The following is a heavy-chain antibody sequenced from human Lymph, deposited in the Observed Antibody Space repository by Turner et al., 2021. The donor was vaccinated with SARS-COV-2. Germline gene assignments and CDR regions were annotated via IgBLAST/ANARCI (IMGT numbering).Heavy chain of an antibody. CDR2: ISVSGGST. D-gene: IGHD3-9*01. CDR3: AKVHGILTGYMDY. CDR1: GFTFSSYA. J-gene: IGHJ4*02. V-gene: IGHV3-23*01. Sequence: EVQLLESGGGLVQSGGSLRLSCAASGFTFSSYAMSWVRQAPGKGLEWVSSISVSGGSTYYTDSVKGRFTISRDNSKNTLYLQMNSRRAEDTAVYYCAKVHGILTGYMDYWGQGTLVTVSS.